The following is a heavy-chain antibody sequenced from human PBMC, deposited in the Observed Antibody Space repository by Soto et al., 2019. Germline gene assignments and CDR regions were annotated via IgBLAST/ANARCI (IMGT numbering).Heavy chain of an antibody. CDR1: GGSIGSQC. CDR3: ATSWGTESHTLWFDL. J-gene: IGHJ5*02. Sequence: SETLSRTCTVSGGSIGSQCWTWVRQSPWKGLEWIGHLHLRGYTNYNPSLQSRVTISSARSTNQVSLTLTSVTAADKAIYYCATSWGTESHTLWFDLGVRGGQVT. D-gene: IGHD3-16*01. CDR2: LHLRGYT. V-gene: IGHV4-59*11.